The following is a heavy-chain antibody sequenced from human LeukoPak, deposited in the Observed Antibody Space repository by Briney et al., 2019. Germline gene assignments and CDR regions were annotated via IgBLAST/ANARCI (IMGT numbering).Heavy chain of an antibody. CDR1: GYTFTSYG. D-gene: IGHD5-18*01. J-gene: IGHJ4*02. CDR3: ARGPYSSPY. V-gene: IGHV1-18*01. CDR2: ISAHTGNT. Sequence: ASVKVSCKASGYTFTSYGISWVRQAPGQGLEWMGWISAHTGNTNYAQNLQGRVTMTTDTSISTAYMELSSLRSEDTAVYYCARGPYSSPYWGQGTLVTVSS.